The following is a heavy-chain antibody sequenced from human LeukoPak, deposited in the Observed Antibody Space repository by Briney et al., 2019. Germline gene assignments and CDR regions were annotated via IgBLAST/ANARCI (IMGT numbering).Heavy chain of an antibody. D-gene: IGHD6-19*01. V-gene: IGHV3-23*01. J-gene: IGHJ4*02. CDR3: ARGEGWLVSKNYYFDY. CDR1: GFTFSSYA. CDR2: ISGSGGTI. Sequence: PGGSLRLSCAASGFTFSSYAMNWVRRAPGKGLEWVSGISGSGGTIYYADSVKGRFTISRENSKNKVYLQMNSLRAEDTAVYYCARGEGWLVSKNYYFDYWGQGSLVSVSS.